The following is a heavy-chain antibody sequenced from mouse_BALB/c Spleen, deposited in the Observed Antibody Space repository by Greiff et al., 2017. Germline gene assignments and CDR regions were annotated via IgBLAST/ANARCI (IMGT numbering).Heavy chain of an antibody. CDR1: GFAFSSYD. J-gene: IGHJ3*01. Sequence: EVKVVESGGGLVKPGGSLKLSCAASGFAFSSYDMSWVRQTPEKRLEWVAYISSGGGSTYYPDTVKGRFTISRDNAKNTLYLQMSSLKSEDTAMYYRARQGGAYWGPGTLGTGS. CDR2: ISSGGGST. CDR3: ARQGGAY. V-gene: IGHV5-12-1*01.